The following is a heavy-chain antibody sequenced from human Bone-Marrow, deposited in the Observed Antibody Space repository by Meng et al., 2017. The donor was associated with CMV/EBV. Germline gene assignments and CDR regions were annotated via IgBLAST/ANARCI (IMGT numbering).Heavy chain of an antibody. CDR2: ISAYNGNT. CDR3: ARDLKEDCSSTSCYRDYYYYGMDV. Sequence: ASVKVSCKASGYTFSSYSISWVRQAPGQGLEWMGWISAYNGNTNYAQKLQGRVTMTTDTSASTAYMELRSLRSDDTAVYYCARDLKEDCSSTSCYRDYYYYGMDVWGQGTTVTASS. CDR1: GYTFSSYS. V-gene: IGHV1-18*01. J-gene: IGHJ6*02. D-gene: IGHD2-2*02.